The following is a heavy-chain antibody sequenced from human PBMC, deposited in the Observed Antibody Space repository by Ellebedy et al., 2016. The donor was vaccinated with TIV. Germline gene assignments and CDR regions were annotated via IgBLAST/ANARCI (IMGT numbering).Heavy chain of an antibody. V-gene: IGHV4-31*03. CDR3: ARDLVGSDSSFLTEFDWFDP. Sequence: SETLSLXXTVSSGSISSGYYYWSWIRQHPGKGLEWIAYIYYTGSTNYNPSLKSRVTVSADTSKNQLSLKLNSVTTADTAVYYCARDLVGSDSSFLTEFDWFDPWGQGTLVTVSS. CDR2: IYYTGST. CDR1: SGSISSGYYY. J-gene: IGHJ5*02. D-gene: IGHD6-6*01.